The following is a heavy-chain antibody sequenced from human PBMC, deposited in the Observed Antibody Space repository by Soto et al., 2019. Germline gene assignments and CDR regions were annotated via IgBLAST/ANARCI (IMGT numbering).Heavy chain of an antibody. Sequence: SETLSLTCAVYGGSFSGYYWSWIRQPPGKGLEWIGEINHSGSTNYNPSLKSRVTISVDTSKNQFSLKLSSVTAADTAVYYCARAVVVVPAAIRDYYYYYGMDVWGQGTTLTVSS. CDR3: ARAVVVVPAAIRDYYYYYGMDV. J-gene: IGHJ6*02. D-gene: IGHD2-2*02. V-gene: IGHV4-34*01. CDR1: GGSFSGYY. CDR2: INHSGST.